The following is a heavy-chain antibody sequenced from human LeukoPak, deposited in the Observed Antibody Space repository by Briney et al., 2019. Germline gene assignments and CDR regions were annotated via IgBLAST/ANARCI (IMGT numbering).Heavy chain of an antibody. CDR3: AREPDDYDSRAGYFDL. Sequence: GGSLRLSCAASGFTFSSYDMHWVRQAIGKGLEWVSAIGCAGDTYYLGSVKGRFTISRENAKNSLYLQMNSLRAGDTAVYYCAREPDDYDSRAGYFDLWGRGNLVTVSS. V-gene: IGHV3-13*04. J-gene: IGHJ2*01. CDR1: GFTFSSYD. D-gene: IGHD3-22*01. CDR2: IGCAGDT.